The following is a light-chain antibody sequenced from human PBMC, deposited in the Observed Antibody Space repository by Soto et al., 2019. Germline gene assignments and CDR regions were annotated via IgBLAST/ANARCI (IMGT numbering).Light chain of an antibody. Sequence: QSVLTQPASVSGSPTQSITISCTGASSDVGGYTYVSWYQQHPGKAPKLMIYEVNNRPSGVSNRFSGSKSGNTASLTISGLQAEDEADYYCSSYTSSSTLYVFGTGTKVTVL. CDR2: EVN. V-gene: IGLV2-14*01. CDR3: SSYTSSSTLYV. J-gene: IGLJ1*01. CDR1: SSDVGGYTY.